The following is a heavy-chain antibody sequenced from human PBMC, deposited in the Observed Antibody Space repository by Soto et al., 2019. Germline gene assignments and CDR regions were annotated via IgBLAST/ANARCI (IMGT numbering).Heavy chain of an antibody. Sequence: QVQLVQSGAEVKKPGSSVKVSCKASGGTFSSYAISWVRQAPGQGLEWMGGIIPIFGTANYAQKFQGRVTITADEYTSTAYMGLSSLRSEDTAVYYCARVDSSGYYHLDDAFDIWGQGTMVTVSS. CDR3: ARVDSSGYYHLDDAFDI. CDR1: GGTFSSYA. V-gene: IGHV1-69*01. J-gene: IGHJ3*02. D-gene: IGHD3-22*01. CDR2: IIPIFGTA.